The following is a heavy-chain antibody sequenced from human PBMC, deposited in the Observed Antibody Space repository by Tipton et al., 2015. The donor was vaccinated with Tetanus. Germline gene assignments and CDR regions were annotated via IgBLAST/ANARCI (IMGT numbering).Heavy chain of an antibody. CDR3: ARDKYGSSKKGHFDS. CDR1: GASLRGGDYH. J-gene: IGHJ4*02. Sequence: TLSLTCTVSGASLRGGDYHWSWIRQPPGKGLEWRAYISGSGATNSHHYLKGRITMTRDTSRHQFSLTLTSVTAAATAVYYCARDKYGSSKKGHFDSWGQGSLVIVSS. CDR2: ISGSGAT. V-gene: IGHV4-61*08. D-gene: IGHD4-17*01.